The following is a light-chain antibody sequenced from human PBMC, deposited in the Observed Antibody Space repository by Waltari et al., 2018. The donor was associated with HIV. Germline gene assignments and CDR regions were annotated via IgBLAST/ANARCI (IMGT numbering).Light chain of an antibody. CDR1: RSHIGAGYD. J-gene: IGLJ2*01. Sequence: QSVLTQPPSVSGAPGQRVTISCTGSRSHIGAGYDVHWYQQLPGTAPKLLIYGNSNRPSGVPDRFSGSKSGTSASLAITGLQAEDEADYYCQSYDSRLSGFVIFGGGSKLTVL. CDR2: GNS. V-gene: IGLV1-40*01. CDR3: QSYDSRLSGFVI.